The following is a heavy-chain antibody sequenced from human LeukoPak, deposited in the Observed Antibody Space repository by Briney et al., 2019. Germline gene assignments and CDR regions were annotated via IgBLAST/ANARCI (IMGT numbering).Heavy chain of an antibody. D-gene: IGHD2-2*01. Sequence: GGSLRLSCAASGFTYSSYNMNWVRQAPGKGLEWVSYISPSGNTIYYADSVKGRFTISRDNAKNSLYLQMNSLRAEDTAVYYCAPGYCGSNSCFHYFYFWGQGTLVTVSS. J-gene: IGHJ4*02. CDR2: ISPSGNTI. CDR3: APGYCGSNSCFHYFYF. CDR1: GFTYSSYN. V-gene: IGHV3-48*04.